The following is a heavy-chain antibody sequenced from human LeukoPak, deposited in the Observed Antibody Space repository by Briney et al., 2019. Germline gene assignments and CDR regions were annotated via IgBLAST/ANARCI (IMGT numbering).Heavy chain of an antibody. CDR1: GFTFSTYA. J-gene: IGHJ5*02. CDR2: ISWNSGSI. Sequence: PGGSLRLSCAASGFTFSTYAMSWVRQAPGKGLEWVSGISWNSGSIGYADSVKGRFTISRDNAKNSLYLQMNSLRAEDTALYYCAKDIYSNWRVTEGNWFDPWGQGTLVTVSS. D-gene: IGHD2-21*02. V-gene: IGHV3-9*01. CDR3: AKDIYSNWRVTEGNWFDP.